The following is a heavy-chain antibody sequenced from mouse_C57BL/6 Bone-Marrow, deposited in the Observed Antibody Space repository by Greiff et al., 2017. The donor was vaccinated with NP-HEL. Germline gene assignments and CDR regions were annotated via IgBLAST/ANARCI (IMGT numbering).Heavy chain of an antibody. V-gene: IGHV14-2*01. Sequence: EVQLQQSGAELVKPGASVKLSCTASGFNIKDYYMHWVKQRTEQGLEWIGRIDPEDGETKYAPKFQGKATRTADTSSNTAYLQLNSLTSEDTAVYYCARYWVSTGYYAMDYWGQGTTVTVSS. CDR3: ARYWVSTGYYAMDY. J-gene: IGHJ4*01. CDR1: GFNIKDYY. D-gene: IGHD4-1*01. CDR2: IDPEDGET.